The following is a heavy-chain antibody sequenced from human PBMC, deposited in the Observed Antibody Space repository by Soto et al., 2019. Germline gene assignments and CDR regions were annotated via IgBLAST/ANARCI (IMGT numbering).Heavy chain of an antibody. D-gene: IGHD5-18*01. CDR2: INPSGGST. Sequence: ASVKVSCKTSGYTFTTYYMHWVRQAPGQGLEWMGIINPSGGSTSYAQKFQGRVTMTRDTSTSTVYMELSSLRSEDTAVYYCARDLNSPNTYFDYWGQGTLVTVSS. V-gene: IGHV1-46*01. CDR3: ARDLNSPNTYFDY. J-gene: IGHJ4*02. CDR1: GYTFTTYY.